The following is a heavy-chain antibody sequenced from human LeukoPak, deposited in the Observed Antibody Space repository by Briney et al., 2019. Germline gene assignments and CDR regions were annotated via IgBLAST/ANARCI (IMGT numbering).Heavy chain of an antibody. Sequence: QPGRSLRLSCAASGFTFSSFAMHWVRQAPGKGLEWLTVISYDGGNKHYADSVKGRFTISRDNSKNTLYLQMNSLRAEDTAVYYCAKDRPLSGTYSCCYYYGMDVWGQGTTVTVSS. J-gene: IGHJ6*02. D-gene: IGHD1-26*01. CDR2: ISYDGGNK. CDR3: AKDRPLSGTYSCCYYYGMDV. CDR1: GFTFSSFA. V-gene: IGHV3-30*18.